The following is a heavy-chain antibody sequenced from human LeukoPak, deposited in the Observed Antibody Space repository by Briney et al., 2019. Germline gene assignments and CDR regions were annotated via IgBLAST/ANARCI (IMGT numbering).Heavy chain of an antibody. D-gene: IGHD2-2*01. CDR1: GGSISSGGYY. CDR2: IYYSGST. J-gene: IGHJ2*01. Sequence: PSETLSLTCTVSGGSISSGGYYWSWIRQPPGKGLEWIGYIYYSGSTYYNPSLKSRVTISVDTSKNQFSLKLSSVTAADTAVYYCARVVVTAFGYFDLWGRGTLVTVSS. V-gene: IGHV4-30-4*01. CDR3: ARVVVTAFGYFDL.